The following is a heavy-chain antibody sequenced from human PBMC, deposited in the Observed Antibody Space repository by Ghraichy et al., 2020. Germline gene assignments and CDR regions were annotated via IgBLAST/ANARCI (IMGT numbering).Heavy chain of an antibody. V-gene: IGHV4-39*01. Sequence: SETLSLTCTVSGGSISSSSYYWGWIRQPPGKGLEWIGSIYYSGSTYYNPSLKSRVTISVDTSKNQFSLKLSSVTAADTAVYYCARHPRKTYDFWSGRTYYFDYWGQGTLVTVSS. CDR1: GGSISSSSYY. CDR3: ARHPRKTYDFWSGRTYYFDY. CDR2: IYYSGST. J-gene: IGHJ4*02. D-gene: IGHD3-3*01.